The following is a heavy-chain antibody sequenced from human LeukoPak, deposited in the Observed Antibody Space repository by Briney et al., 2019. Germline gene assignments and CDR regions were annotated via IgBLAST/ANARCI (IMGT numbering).Heavy chain of an antibody. J-gene: IGHJ4*02. CDR1: GFTVSSNY. V-gene: IGHV3-66*01. Sequence: GGSLRLSCAASGFTVSSNYMSWVRQAPGKGLEWVSVIYSGGSTYYADSVKGRFTISRDNAKNSLYLQMNSLRAEDTAVYHCARANPPRISFFDYWGQGTLVTVSS. CDR2: IYSGGST. CDR3: ARANPPRISFFDY. D-gene: IGHD2-15*01.